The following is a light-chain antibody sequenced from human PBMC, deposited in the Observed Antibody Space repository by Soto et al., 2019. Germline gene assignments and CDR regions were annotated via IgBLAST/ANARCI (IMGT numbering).Light chain of an antibody. Sequence: EIVFTQSPATLSVSPGERATLSCRASQSVSSDLAWYHQKPGQAPRLLIYRASTRATGIPARSSGSGSGTEFTLTINSLPSEDFEVYYCQQYNNWPRTFGQGTKVDIK. J-gene: IGKJ1*01. CDR3: QQYNNWPRT. CDR1: QSVSSD. CDR2: RAS. V-gene: IGKV3-15*01.